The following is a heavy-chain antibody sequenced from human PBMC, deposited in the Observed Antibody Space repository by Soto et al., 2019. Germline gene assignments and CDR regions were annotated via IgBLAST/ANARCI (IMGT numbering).Heavy chain of an antibody. Sequence: PSETLSLTCTVSGGSISSYYWSWIRQPPGKGLEWIGYIYYSGSTNYNPSLKSRVTISVDTSKNQFSLKLSSVTAADTAVYYCARYSVYSSRWYAAFDIWGQGTMVTVSS. J-gene: IGHJ3*02. CDR3: ARYSVYSSRWYAAFDI. CDR2: IYYSGST. CDR1: GGSISSYY. V-gene: IGHV4-59*01. D-gene: IGHD6-13*01.